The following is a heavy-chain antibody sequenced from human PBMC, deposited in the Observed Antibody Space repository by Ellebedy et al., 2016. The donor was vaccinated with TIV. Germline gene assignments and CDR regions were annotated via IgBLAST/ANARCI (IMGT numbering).Heavy chain of an antibody. D-gene: IGHD4-23*01. CDR1: GNSISSGYF. CDR2: IYHSGRN. V-gene: IGHV4-38-2*02. Sequence: MPSETLSLTCTVSGNSISSGYFWGWIRQPPGKRLEWIGSIYHSGRNYYNPSLKSRVSISVDTSKNQLSLRLSSVTAADTAGYYCARDDAGRWDYWGQGTLGTVSS. CDR3: ARDDAGRWDY. J-gene: IGHJ4*02.